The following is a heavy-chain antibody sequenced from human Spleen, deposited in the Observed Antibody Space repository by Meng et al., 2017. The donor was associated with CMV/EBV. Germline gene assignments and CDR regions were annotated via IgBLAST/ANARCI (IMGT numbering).Heavy chain of an antibody. J-gene: IGHJ2*01. V-gene: IGHV4-34*01. D-gene: IGHD3-10*01. CDR1: SGSFSGYY. CDR3: SRPGHYRFFDL. CDR2: INYSGST. Sequence: GSLRLSCAVYSGSFSGYYWSWIRQPPGKGLEWIGEINYSGSTNYNPSPKSRVTISIDTSDQQFSLKLTSVTAADTAVYYCSRPGHYRFFDLWGRGTLVTVSS.